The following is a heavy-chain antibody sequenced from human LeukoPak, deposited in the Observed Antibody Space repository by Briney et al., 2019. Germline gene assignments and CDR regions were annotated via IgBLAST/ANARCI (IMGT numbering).Heavy chain of an antibody. J-gene: IGHJ5*02. Sequence: LTGGSLRLSCAASGFTFDDYGMSWVRQAPGKGLEWVSGINWNGGSTGYADSVKGRFTISRDNAKNSLYLQMNSLRAEDTALYYCARSPAYCGGDCYSGWFDPWGQGTLVTVSS. CDR1: GFTFDDYG. D-gene: IGHD2-21*02. CDR2: INWNGGST. CDR3: ARSPAYCGGDCYSGWFDP. V-gene: IGHV3-20*04.